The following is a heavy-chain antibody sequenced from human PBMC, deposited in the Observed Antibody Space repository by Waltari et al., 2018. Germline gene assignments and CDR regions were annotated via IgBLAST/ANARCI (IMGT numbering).Heavy chain of an antibody. CDR3: AIQHIVGATSDY. CDR2: FDPEDGET. CDR1: GYTLTDLS. V-gene: IGHV1-24*01. J-gene: IGHJ4*02. Sequence: QVQLVQSGAEVKKPGASVKVSCKVSGYTLTDLSMHWLRQAPGKGLEWMGGFDPEDGETIYAQKFQGRVTMTEDTSTDTAYMELSSLRSEDTAVYYCAIQHIVGATSDYWGQGTLVTVSS. D-gene: IGHD1-26*01.